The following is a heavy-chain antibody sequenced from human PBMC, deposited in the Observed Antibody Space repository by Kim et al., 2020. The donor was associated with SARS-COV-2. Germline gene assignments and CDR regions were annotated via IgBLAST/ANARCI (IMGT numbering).Heavy chain of an antibody. CDR1: GFTFSSYG. CDR2: IWYDGSNK. J-gene: IGHJ4*02. Sequence: GGSLRLSCAASGFTFSSYGMHWVRQAPGKGLEWVAVIWYDGSNKYYADSVKGRFTISRDNSKNTLYLQMNSLRAEDTAVYYCARSPRGSGWYPSAYWGQGTLVTVSS. V-gene: IGHV3-33*01. D-gene: IGHD6-19*01. CDR3: ARSPRGSGWYPSAY.